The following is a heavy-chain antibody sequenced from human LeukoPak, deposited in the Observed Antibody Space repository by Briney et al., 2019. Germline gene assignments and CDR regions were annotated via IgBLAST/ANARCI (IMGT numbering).Heavy chain of an antibody. Sequence: ASVTVSFTSAGYTFTVCYIHRERHRPGQGLEWMGGINTNSGGTKYAQNFQSRGTMTWDTSTSTASKQLSSLRSHDAAAVYCSGDDYDSSGNGAFDIWGQGTMVTVSS. V-gene: IGHV1-2*02. D-gene: IGHD3-22*01. CDR3: SGDDYDSSGNGAFDI. J-gene: IGHJ3*02. CDR1: GYTFTVCY. CDR2: INTNSGGT.